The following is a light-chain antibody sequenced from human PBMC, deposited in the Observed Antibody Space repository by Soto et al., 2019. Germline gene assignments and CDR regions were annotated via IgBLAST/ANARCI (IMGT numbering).Light chain of an antibody. CDR2: DVS. V-gene: IGLV2-14*03. CDR3: SSYTRSNSYV. J-gene: IGLJ1*01. CDR1: NSDVGAYNY. Sequence: QSALTQPASVSGSPGQSITISCIGTNSDVGAYNYVSWYQHHSDKAPKLMINDVSNRPSGVSIRFSGYKSGNAAFLTISELQAEDEADYYCSSYTRSNSYVFGTGTKVTVL.